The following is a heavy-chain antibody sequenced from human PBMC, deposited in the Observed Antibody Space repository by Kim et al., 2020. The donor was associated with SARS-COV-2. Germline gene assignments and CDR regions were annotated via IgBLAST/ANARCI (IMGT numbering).Heavy chain of an antibody. D-gene: IGHD2-2*01. V-gene: IGHV3-23*01. CDR3: ARGGSTSGYAFDL. Sequence: GGSLRLSCVAPGFTQSKYAMSWVRQTPGKGLEWVSIISVSGDFTYYADSVKGRFTISRDNYKNTLYLQMNSLRAEDTAVYYCARGGSTSGYAFDLWGQGTLVTVSS. CDR2: ISVSGDFT. CDR1: GFTQSKYA. J-gene: IGHJ3*01.